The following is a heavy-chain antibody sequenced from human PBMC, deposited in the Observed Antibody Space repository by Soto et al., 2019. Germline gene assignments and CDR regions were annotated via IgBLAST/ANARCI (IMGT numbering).Heavy chain of an antibody. CDR2: IYWDDDK. J-gene: IGHJ6*02. V-gene: IGHV2-5*02. CDR3: IQSRCGGDCLQSYASYYYYGMDV. CDR1: AVSLSTGGGG. D-gene: IGHD2-21*02. Sequence: GSGPTIVKPTQTLTVSLSLFAVSLSTGGGGVGWIRQPPGKALEWLALIYWDDDKRYSPSLRSRLTITKDTSKNQVVLTMTNMDPVDTATYYCIQSRCGGDCLQSYASYYYYGMDVWGQGTTVTVSS.